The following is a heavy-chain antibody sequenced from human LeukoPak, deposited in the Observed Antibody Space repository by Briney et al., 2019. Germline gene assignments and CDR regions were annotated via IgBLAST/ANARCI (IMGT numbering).Heavy chain of an antibody. J-gene: IGHJ4*02. CDR2: ISGSGGST. Sequence: GGSLRLSCAASGFTFSSYAMSWVRQAPGKGLEWVSAISGSGGSTYYADSVKGRFTISRDNSKNTLYLQMNSLRAEDTAVYYCAKGVMSSSDFLRHFDCWGQGTLVTVSS. V-gene: IGHV3-23*01. CDR3: AKGVMSSSDFLRHFDC. CDR1: GFTFSSYA. D-gene: IGHD3-3*01.